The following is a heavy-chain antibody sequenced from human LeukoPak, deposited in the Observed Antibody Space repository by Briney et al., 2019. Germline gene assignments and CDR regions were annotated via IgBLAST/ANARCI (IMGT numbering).Heavy chain of an antibody. CDR2: ISYTGNTK. J-gene: IGHJ4*02. CDR3: ARDPGRWLQLAYYFDY. V-gene: IGHV3-30*04. Sequence: GGSLRLSCAASGFTFSSYAMHWVRQAPGKGLEWVAVISYTGNTKYYADSVKGRFTISRDNSKNTLYLQMNSLRAEDTAVYYCARDPGRWLQLAYYFDYWGQGTLVTVSS. CDR1: GFTFSSYA. D-gene: IGHD5-24*01.